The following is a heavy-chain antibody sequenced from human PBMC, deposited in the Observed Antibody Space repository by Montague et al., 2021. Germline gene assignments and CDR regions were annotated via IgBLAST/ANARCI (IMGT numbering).Heavy chain of an antibody. V-gene: IGHV4-59*01. D-gene: IGHD1-14*01. J-gene: IGHJ6*02. CDR1: GASISDYY. CDR2: TYYSRRT. Sequence: SETLSLTCSVSGASISDYYWSWIRQPPRRGLEWIGYTYYSRRTNYNPSLKSRVTISVDTSKNQFSLKLSSVTAADTAFYYCAVTNPYYYYGMDVWGQGTTVTVSS. CDR3: AVTNPYYYYGMDV.